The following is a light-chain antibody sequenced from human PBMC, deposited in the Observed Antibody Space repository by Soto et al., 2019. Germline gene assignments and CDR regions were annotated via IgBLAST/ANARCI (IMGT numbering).Light chain of an antibody. CDR3: GTWDSSLSAVV. CDR2: DND. Sequence: QSVLTQPPSVSAAPGQTVTISCSGSSSNIGNNYVSWYRQLPGTAPKLLIYDNDNRPSGIPDRVSGSKSGTSATLGITGLQSGDEADYYCGTWDSSLSAVVFGGGTKVTVL. J-gene: IGLJ2*01. V-gene: IGLV1-51*01. CDR1: SSNIGNNY.